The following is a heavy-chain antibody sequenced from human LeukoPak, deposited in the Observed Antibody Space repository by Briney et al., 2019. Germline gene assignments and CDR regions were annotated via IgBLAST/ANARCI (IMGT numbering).Heavy chain of an antibody. Sequence: PGGSLRLSCAASGFTFSSYSMNWVRQAPGKGLEWVSSISSSSSHIYYADSVKGRFTISRDNAKNSLYLQMKSLRAEDTAVYYCARDGYYYYMDLWGKGTPVTVSS. V-gene: IGHV3-21*01. CDR2: ISSSSSHI. CDR1: GFTFSSYS. J-gene: IGHJ6*03. CDR3: ARDGYYYYMDL.